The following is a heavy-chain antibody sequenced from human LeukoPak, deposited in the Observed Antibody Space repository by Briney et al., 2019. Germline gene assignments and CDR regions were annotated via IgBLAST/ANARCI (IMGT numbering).Heavy chain of an antibody. V-gene: IGHV3-21*01. J-gene: IGHJ4*02. D-gene: IGHD6-19*01. CDR3: ARVSSSGWYGQY. Sequence: DSVKGRFTISRDNAKNSLYLQMNSLRAEDTALYYCARVSSSGWYGQYWGQGALVTVSS.